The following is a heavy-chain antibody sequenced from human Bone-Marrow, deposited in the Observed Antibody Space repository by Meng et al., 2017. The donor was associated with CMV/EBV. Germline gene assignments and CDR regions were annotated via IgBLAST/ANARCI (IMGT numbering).Heavy chain of an antibody. CDR2: INSDGSST. J-gene: IGHJ4*02. Sequence: AASGFTFSSDWMHWVRQAPGKGLVWVSRINSDGSSTSYADSVKGRFTISRDNAKNTLYLQMNSLRAEDTAVHYCVRDTGGFGELNDYWGQGTLVTVSS. CDR3: VRDTGGFGELNDY. D-gene: IGHD3-10*01. CDR1: GFTFSSDW. V-gene: IGHV3-74*01.